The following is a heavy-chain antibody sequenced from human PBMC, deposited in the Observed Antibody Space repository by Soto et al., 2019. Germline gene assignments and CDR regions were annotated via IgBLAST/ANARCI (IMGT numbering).Heavy chain of an antibody. J-gene: IGHJ6*02. V-gene: IGHV5-10-1*01. CDR1: GYSFTSYW. Sequence: GESLKISCKGSGYSFTSYWISWVRQMPGKGLEWMGRIDPSDSYTNYSLSFQGHVTISADKSISTAYLQWSSLKASDTAMYYCARQGNWNYYYYYGMDVWGQGTTVTVSS. D-gene: IGHD1-20*01. CDR2: IDPSDSYT. CDR3: ARQGNWNYYYYYGMDV.